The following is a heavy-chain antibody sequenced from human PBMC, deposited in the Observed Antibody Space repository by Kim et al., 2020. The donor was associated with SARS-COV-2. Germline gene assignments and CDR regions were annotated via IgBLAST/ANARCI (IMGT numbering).Heavy chain of an antibody. D-gene: IGHD3-10*01. J-gene: IGHJ4*02. CDR1: GFTFSSYG. CDR3: ASARGGYYYGSTGFDY. V-gene: IGHV3-33*01. CDR2: IWYDGSNK. Sequence: GGSLRLSCAASGFTFSSYGMHWVRQAPGKGLEWVAVIWYDGSNKYYADSVKGRFTISRDNSKNTLYLQMNSLRAEDTAVYYCASARGGYYYGSTGFDYWGQGTLVTVSS.